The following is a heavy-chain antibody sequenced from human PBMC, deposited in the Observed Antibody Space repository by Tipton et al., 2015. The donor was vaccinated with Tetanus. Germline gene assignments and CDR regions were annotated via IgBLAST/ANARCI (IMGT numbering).Heavy chain of an antibody. D-gene: IGHD6-6*01. CDR1: GYSFISHW. V-gene: IGHV5-51*01. CDR2: IYPDDSDT. J-gene: IGHJ5*02. Sequence: QLVQSGADVKKPGESLKISCRASGYSFISHWIGWVRQMPGKGLEWMGMIYPDDSDTRYSPSFQGHVTFSVDKSTSIVYLQWSSLKASDTAMYFCARMYSTSSPFVPWGQGTLVAVSS. CDR3: ARMYSTSSPFVP.